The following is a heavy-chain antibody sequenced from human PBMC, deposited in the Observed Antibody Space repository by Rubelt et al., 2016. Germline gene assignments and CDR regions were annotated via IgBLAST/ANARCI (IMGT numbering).Heavy chain of an antibody. Sequence: QLQLQESGPGLVKPSETLSLTCTVSGGSISSSSYYWGWIRQPPGKGLEWIGSIYYSGSTYYNPSLRGGVTIFGDTSKNQFALKLSSVTAADTAVYYCARRGAITIFGVVAWYFDLWGRGTLVTVSS. CDR2: IYYSGST. V-gene: IGHV4-39*01. J-gene: IGHJ2*01. CDR1: GGSISSSSYY. D-gene: IGHD3-3*01. CDR3: ARRGAITIFGVVAWYFDL.